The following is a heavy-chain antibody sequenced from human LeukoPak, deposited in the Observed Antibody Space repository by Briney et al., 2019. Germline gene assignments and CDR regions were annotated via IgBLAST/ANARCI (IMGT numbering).Heavy chain of an antibody. CDR2: INPNSGGT. Sequence: ASVKVSSKASGYTFTVYYMHWVRQAPGQGLEWMGWINPNSGGTNYAQKFQGRVTMTRDTSISTAYMELSRLRSDDRAVYYCARAARVATVVIYWGQGTLVTVSS. CDR1: GYTFTVYY. V-gene: IGHV1-2*02. CDR3: ARAARVATVVIY. J-gene: IGHJ4*02. D-gene: IGHD4-23*01.